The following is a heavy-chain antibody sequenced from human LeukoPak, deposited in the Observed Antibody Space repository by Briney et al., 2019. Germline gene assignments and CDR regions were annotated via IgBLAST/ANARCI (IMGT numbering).Heavy chain of an antibody. CDR1: GFTFSTYW. CDR2: IDREGDTK. V-gene: IGHV3-74*01. Sequence: GSLRLSCAASGFTFSTYWMHWVRQAPGKGLMWVSRIDREGDTKNYVDSVKGRFTISRDNAKNTLYLQMNTLRAEDTAVYYCARGGHWFDPWGQGTLVTVSS. J-gene: IGHJ5*02. CDR3: ARGGHWFDP.